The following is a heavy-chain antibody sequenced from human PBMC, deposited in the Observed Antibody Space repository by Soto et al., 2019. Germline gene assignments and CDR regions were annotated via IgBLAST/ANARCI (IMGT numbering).Heavy chain of an antibody. CDR3: TRDASRDSSARGWLDR. CDR1: VCTFRSFT. J-gene: IGHJ5*02. Sequence: GGSLRLSCASSVCTFRSFTMNCVRQSPGKWLEWVSTISSNSAYIYYTDALRGRFTISRDNAKNSLHLQMNSLRAEDTAVYYCTRDASRDSSARGWLDRRGPGTGVTV. CDR2: ISSNSAYI. V-gene: IGHV3-21*01. D-gene: IGHD6-13*01.